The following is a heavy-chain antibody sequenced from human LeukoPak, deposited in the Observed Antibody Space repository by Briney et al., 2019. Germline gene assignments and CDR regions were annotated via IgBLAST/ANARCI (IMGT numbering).Heavy chain of an antibody. CDR2: IYYSGST. J-gene: IGHJ4*02. CDR3: VRGDYLYYFDY. D-gene: IGHD3-10*01. CDR1: GGSISSSNW. Sequence: SETLSLTCAVSGGSISSSNWWSWVRQPPGKGLEWIGYIYYSGSTNYNPSLKSRVTISVDTSKNQFSLKLNSVTAADTAVYYCVRGDYLYYFDYWGQGTLVTVSS. V-gene: IGHV4-4*02.